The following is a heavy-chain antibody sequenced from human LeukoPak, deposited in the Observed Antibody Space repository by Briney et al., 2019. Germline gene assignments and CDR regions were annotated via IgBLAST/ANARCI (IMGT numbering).Heavy chain of an antibody. D-gene: IGHD5-24*01. Sequence: GGSLRLSCTAPGFTFSSYWMRWVRQAPGKGLVWVSRINSDGGSTSYADSVKGRFTISRDNAKNTLYLQMNSLRAEDTAVYYCARRIQGMAPYYFDYWGQGTLVTVSS. J-gene: IGHJ4*02. CDR1: GFTFSSYW. CDR2: INSDGGST. CDR3: ARRIQGMAPYYFDY. V-gene: IGHV3-74*01.